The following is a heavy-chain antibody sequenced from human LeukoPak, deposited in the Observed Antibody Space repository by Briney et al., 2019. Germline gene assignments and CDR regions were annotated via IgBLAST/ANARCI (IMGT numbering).Heavy chain of an antibody. V-gene: IGHV3-11*01. Sequence: GGSLRLSCSASGFSFTGSYMNWFRLSPEKGLEWIAYITSSGATTEYADSVKGRFTISRVNPKNSLYLQMNSLRPDDTAVYYCARDPDYGDPYWGQGTLVTVSS. J-gene: IGHJ4*02. CDR1: GFSFTGSY. CDR3: ARDPDYGDPY. CDR2: ITSSGATT. D-gene: IGHD4/OR15-4a*01.